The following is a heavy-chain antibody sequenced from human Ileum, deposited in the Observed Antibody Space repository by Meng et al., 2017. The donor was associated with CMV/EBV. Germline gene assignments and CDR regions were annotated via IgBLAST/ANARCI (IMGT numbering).Heavy chain of an antibody. Sequence: GGSLRLSCAASGFTFSHYYMSWIRQAPGEGLEWVSYISTSSSTIYDADSVKGRFTVSRDNATNSLSLLMNSLRAEDTAVYYCARGFEEYTTSSPDYWGQGTLVTVSS. CDR1: GFTFSHYY. V-gene: IGHV3-11*01. CDR3: ARGFEEYTTSSPDY. D-gene: IGHD2/OR15-2a*01. J-gene: IGHJ4*02. CDR2: ISTSSSTI.